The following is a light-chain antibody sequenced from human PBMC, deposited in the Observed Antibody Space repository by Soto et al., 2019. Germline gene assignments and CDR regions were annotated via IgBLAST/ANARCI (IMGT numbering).Light chain of an antibody. J-gene: IGLJ2*01. CDR3: QTWGTGIRV. CDR2: LNSDGSH. V-gene: IGLV4-69*01. Sequence: QLVLTQSPSASASLGASVKLTCTLSSGHSSYAIAWHQQQPEQGPRYLMKLNSDGSHSKGDGIPDRFSGSSSGAERYLTFASLQSEDEADYYCQTWGTGIRVFGGGTKLTVL. CDR1: SGHSSYA.